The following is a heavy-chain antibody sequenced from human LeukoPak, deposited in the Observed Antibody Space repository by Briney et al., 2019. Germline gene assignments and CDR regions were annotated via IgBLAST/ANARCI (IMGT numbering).Heavy chain of an antibody. CDR1: GFTFSSYS. CDR3: AKDLRSYYYDSSGHFDY. V-gene: IGHV3-21*01. CDR2: ISSSSSYI. Sequence: PGGSLRLSCAASGFTFSSYSMNWVRQAPGKGLEWVSSISSSSSYIYYADSVKGRFTISRDNAKNSLYLQMNSLRTEDTAVYYCAKDLRSYYYDSSGHFDYWGQGTLVTVSS. D-gene: IGHD3-22*01. J-gene: IGHJ4*02.